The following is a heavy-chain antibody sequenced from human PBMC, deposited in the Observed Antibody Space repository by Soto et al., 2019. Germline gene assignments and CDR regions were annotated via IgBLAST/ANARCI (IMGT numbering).Heavy chain of an antibody. V-gene: IGHV4-30-4*01. CDR3: ARDNSGDRGNFDN. CDR1: GGSVTSGDHY. Sequence: SETLSLTCTVSGGSVTSGDHYWSWIRQPPGKGLEWIGFIYYTGSAYYNPSLKSRISISVDTSKNQFSLRLTSVTAADTAVYYCARDNSGDRGNFDNWGQGTLVTVSS. D-gene: IGHD7-27*01. J-gene: IGHJ4*02. CDR2: IYYTGSA.